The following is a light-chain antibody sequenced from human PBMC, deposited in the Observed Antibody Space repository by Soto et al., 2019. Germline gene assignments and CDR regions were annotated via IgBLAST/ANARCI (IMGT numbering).Light chain of an antibody. CDR2: GAS. V-gene: IGKV3-15*01. CDR1: QSVSSH. J-gene: IGKJ1*01. CDR3: QQYSDWPPWT. Sequence: EVVVTQSPATLSVSPGERATLSCRASQSVSSHVAWYQQKPGQAPRLLIYGASTRATGIPARFSGSGSGTEFTLTISSLQSEDFGVYYCQQYSDWPPWTFGQGTKVEIK.